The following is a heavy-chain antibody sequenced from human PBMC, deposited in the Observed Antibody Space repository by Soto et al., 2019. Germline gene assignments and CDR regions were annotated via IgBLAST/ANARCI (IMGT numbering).Heavy chain of an antibody. CDR1: GGSVSSTSYY. D-gene: IGHD3-10*01. V-gene: IGHV4-61*01. CDR3: ARDVRGCNRGSYYYYGMDV. CDR2: IYNSGST. Sequence: QVQLQESGPGLVKPSETLSLTCTVSGGSVSSTSYYWSWIRQPPGKGLEWIGYIYNSGSTNYKPSLKSRVTISVDTSKNQFSLNLTSVTAADTAVYFCARDVRGCNRGSYYYYGMDVWGHGTTVTVSS. J-gene: IGHJ6*02.